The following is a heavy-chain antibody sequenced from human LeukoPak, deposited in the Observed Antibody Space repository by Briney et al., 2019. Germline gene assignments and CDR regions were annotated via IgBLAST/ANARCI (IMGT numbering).Heavy chain of an antibody. V-gene: IGHV4-31*03. J-gene: IGHJ4*02. D-gene: IGHD1-7*01. CDR2: IYYSGST. CDR1: GGSISSGGYY. CDR3: AREVNWNSVTLFFDY. Sequence: PSQTLSLTCTVSGGSISSGGYYWSWIRQHPGKGLEWIGYIYYSGSTYHNPSLESRVTISVDTSKNQFSLKLGSVTAADTAVYYCAREVNWNSVTLFFDYWGQGTLVTVSS.